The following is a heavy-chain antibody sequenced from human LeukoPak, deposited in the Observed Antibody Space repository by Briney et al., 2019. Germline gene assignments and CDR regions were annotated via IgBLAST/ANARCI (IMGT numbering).Heavy chain of an antibody. V-gene: IGHV3-13*01. D-gene: IGHD6-13*01. Sequence: GGPLRLSCAASGFTFSSYDMHWVRQATGKGLEWVSAIGTAGDTYYPGSVKGRFTISRENAKNSLYLQMNSLRAGDTAVYYCARGSSSWYGGHYFDYWGQGTLVTVSS. J-gene: IGHJ4*02. CDR1: GFTFSSYD. CDR3: ARGSSSWYGGHYFDY. CDR2: IGTAGDT.